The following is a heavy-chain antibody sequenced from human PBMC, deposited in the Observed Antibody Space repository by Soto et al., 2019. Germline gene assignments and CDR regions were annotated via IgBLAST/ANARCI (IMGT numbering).Heavy chain of an antibody. V-gene: IGHV1-69*13. CDR2: IIPIFGTA. D-gene: IGHD2-2*02. CDR3: ARDRLDCSSTSCYRGYYYGMDV. J-gene: IGHJ6*02. CDR1: GGTFSSYA. Sequence: SVKVSCKASGGTFSSYAISWVRQAPGQGLEWMGGIIPIFGTANYAQKFQGRVTITADESTSTAYMELSSLRSEDTAVYYCARDRLDCSSTSCYRGYYYGMDVWGQGTTVTVSS.